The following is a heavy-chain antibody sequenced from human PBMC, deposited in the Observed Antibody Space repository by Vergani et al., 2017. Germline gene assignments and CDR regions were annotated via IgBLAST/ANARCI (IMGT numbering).Heavy chain of an antibody. V-gene: IGHV3-48*01. CDR1: GFTFSVYR. CDR3: AREYSSTSGRAFDF. J-gene: IGHJ3*01. D-gene: IGHD2-2*01. Sequence: EVQLVESGGGLVQPGGSLRLSCAASGFTFSVYRMNWVRQAPGKGLEWVSFVSTGTKSQSYAESVKGRFTISRDSAKNSLYLQMDSLRAEDTAVYYCAREYSSTSGRAFDFWGQGTKVTVSS. CDR2: VSTGTKSQ.